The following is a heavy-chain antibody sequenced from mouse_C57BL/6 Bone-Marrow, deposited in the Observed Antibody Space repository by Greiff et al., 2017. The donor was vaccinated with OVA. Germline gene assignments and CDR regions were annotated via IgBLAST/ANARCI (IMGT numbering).Heavy chain of an antibody. CDR2: IWWDDDK. CDR1: GFSLSTFGMG. Sequence: QVTLKECGPGILQPSQTLSLTCSFSGFSLSTFGMGVGWIRQPSGKGLEWLAHIWWDDDKYYNPALKSRLTISKDTSKNQVFLKIANVDTADTATYYCARYYYGSSYPYWYFDVWGTGTTVTVSS. D-gene: IGHD1-1*01. J-gene: IGHJ1*03. V-gene: IGHV8-8*01. CDR3: ARYYYGSSYPYWYFDV.